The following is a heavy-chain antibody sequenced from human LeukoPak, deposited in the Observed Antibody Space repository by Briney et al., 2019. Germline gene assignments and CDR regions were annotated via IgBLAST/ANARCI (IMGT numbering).Heavy chain of an antibody. CDR3: ARSRGIAGYFDY. CDR2: IYYSGST. V-gene: IGHV4-39*01. J-gene: IGHJ4*02. D-gene: IGHD1-26*01. CDR1: GGSISSSSYY. Sequence: PSETLSLTCTVSGGSISSSSYYWGWIRQPPGKGLEWIGSIYYSGSTYYNPSLKSRVTISVDMSKNQFSLKLSSVTAADTAVYYCARSRGIAGYFDYWGQGTLVTVSS.